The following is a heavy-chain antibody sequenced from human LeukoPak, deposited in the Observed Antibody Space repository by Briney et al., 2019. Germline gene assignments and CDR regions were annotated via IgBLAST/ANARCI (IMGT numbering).Heavy chain of an antibody. CDR2: ISTSGSII. CDR1: GFAFSSYE. J-gene: IGHJ4*02. CDR3: ASGRRGIIAAGLDY. Sequence: PGGSLRLSCAASGFAFSSYEMNWGRQAPGKGLEWVSYISTSGSIIHYADSVKGRFTISRDNSKNTLYLQMNSLRAEDTAVYYCASGRRGIIAAGLDYWGQGTLVTVSS. V-gene: IGHV3-48*03. D-gene: IGHD6-13*01.